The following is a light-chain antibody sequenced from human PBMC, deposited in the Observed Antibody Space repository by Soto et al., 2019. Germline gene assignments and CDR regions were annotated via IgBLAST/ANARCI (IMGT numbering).Light chain of an antibody. CDR2: EVS. CDR3: SSYAGSNVL. CDR1: SSDVGGYNY. J-gene: IGLJ3*02. V-gene: IGLV2-8*01. Sequence: QSALTQPPSASGSPGQSVTISCTGTSSDVGGYNYVSWYQQHPGKAPKLMIYEVSKRPSGVPDRFSGSKSGNTASLTVSGPQAEDEADYYCSSYAGSNVLFGGGTQLTVL.